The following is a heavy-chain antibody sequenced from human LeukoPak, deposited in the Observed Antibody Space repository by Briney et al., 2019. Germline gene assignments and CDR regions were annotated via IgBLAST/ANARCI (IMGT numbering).Heavy chain of an antibody. CDR2: ISYDGSNK. V-gene: IGHV3-30-3*01. CDR1: GFTFSSYA. Sequence: GRSLRLSCAASGFTFSSYAMHWVRQAPGKGLEWVAVISYDGSNKYYADSVKGRFTISRDNAKNSLYLQMNSLRAEDTAVYYCARGVQFSSGWYYDYWGQGVLVTVSS. J-gene: IGHJ4*02. D-gene: IGHD6-19*01. CDR3: ARGVQFSSGWYYDY.